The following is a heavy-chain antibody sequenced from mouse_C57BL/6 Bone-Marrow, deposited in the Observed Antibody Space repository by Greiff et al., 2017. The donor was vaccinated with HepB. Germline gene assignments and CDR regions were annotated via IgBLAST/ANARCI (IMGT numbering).Heavy chain of an antibody. CDR3: ARRDDYDQYYFDY. Sequence: EVQWVESGGGLVKPGGSLKLSCAASGFTFSSYTMSWVRQTPEKRLEWVATISGGGGNTYYPDSVKGRFTISRDNAKNTLYLQMSSLRSEDTALYYCARRDDYDQYYFDYWGQGTTLTVSS. CDR1: GFTFSSYT. V-gene: IGHV5-9*01. CDR2: ISGGGGNT. D-gene: IGHD2-4*01. J-gene: IGHJ2*01.